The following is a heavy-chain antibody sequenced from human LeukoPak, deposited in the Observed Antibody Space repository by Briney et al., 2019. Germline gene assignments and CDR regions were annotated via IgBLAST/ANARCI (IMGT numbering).Heavy chain of an antibody. CDR2: IYYSGST. V-gene: IGHV4-59*01. J-gene: IGHJ4*02. CDR1: GDSISGYS. Sequence: SETLSLTCTVSGDSISGYSWSWIRQPPGGGLEWIGYIYYSGSTNYNPSLMGRVTISVDTSKNQFSLKLSSVTAADTAVYCCARGRGSYSLFDYWGQGTLVTVSS. CDR3: ARGRGSYSLFDY. D-gene: IGHD1-26*01.